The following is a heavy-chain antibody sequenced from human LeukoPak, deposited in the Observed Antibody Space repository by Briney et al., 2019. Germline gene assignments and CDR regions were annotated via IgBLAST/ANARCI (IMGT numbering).Heavy chain of an antibody. J-gene: IGHJ2*01. V-gene: IGHV4-61*09. D-gene: IGHD6-13*01. CDR3: ARATPTSWLLVLYWYFDL. CDR2: DYRSANT. Sequence: SETLSLTCTVSGGSVSSDNSIWIRKPQPTGLELVGISHDYRSANTDYNPSLKSRVTISIDTSKIQISLSVDSVTAADTSVYYCARATPTSWLLVLYWYFDLWGRGTMVTVSS. CDR1: GGSVSSDNSI.